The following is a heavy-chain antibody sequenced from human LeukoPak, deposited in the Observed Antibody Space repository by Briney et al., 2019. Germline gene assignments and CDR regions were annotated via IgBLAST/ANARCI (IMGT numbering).Heavy chain of an antibody. V-gene: IGHV3-33*01. J-gene: IGHJ4*02. CDR2: IWYDGSNK. CDR3: ARDRDTSMVTIDS. CDR1: GFTFSSYG. D-gene: IGHD5-18*01. Sequence: PGGSLRLSCAASGFTFSSYGMHWVRQAPGKGLEWVAVIWYDGSNKYYADSVKGRFTISRDNAKNSLSLQMNSLRAEDTAVYYCARDRDTSMVTIDSWGQGTLVTVSS.